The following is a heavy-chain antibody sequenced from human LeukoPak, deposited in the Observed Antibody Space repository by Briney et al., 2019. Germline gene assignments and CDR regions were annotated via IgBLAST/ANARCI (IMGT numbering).Heavy chain of an antibody. CDR1: GCSVSSYF. J-gene: IGHJ6*02. Sequence: SETLSLTFTVSGCSVSSYFWSWIRQPPGKGLEWIGYVYYSGSTNYNPSLKSRVTISVDTSKTQFSLRLRSVTAADTAVYYCARHLGPGWHAMDVWGQGTTVTVSS. CDR2: VYYSGST. D-gene: IGHD2-15*01. CDR3: ARHLGPGWHAMDV. V-gene: IGHV4-59*08.